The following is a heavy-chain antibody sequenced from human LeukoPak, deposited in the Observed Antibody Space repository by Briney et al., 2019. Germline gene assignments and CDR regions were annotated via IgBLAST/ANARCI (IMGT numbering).Heavy chain of an antibody. D-gene: IGHD6-19*01. V-gene: IGHV1-2*02. Sequence: GASVKVSCKSSGYTFTGYYMHWVRQAPGQGLEWMGWINPNSGGTNYAQKFQGRVTMTRDTSISTAYMELSRLRSDDTAVYYCARDLSIAVAAYPNYYFDYWGQGTLVTVSS. CDR2: INPNSGGT. J-gene: IGHJ4*02. CDR1: GYTFTGYY. CDR3: ARDLSIAVAAYPNYYFDY.